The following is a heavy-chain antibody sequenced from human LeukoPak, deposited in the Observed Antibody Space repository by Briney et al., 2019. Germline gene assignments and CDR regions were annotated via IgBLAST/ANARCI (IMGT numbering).Heavy chain of an antibody. Sequence: PGGSVRLSCAASRFTFSSYDMNWVRQAPGKGLEWVSYINSSSSTIYYADSVKGRFTISRDNAKSSLYLKMNSLRAEDTAVYYCAKGYGNTAFDYWGQGTLVSFST. D-gene: IGHD4-23*01. CDR2: INSSSSTI. CDR3: AKGYGNTAFDY. J-gene: IGHJ4*02. CDR1: RFTFSSYD. V-gene: IGHV3-48*03.